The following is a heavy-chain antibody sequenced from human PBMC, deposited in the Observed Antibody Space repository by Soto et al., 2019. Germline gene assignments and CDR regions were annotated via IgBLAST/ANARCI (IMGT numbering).Heavy chain of an antibody. V-gene: IGHV3-74*01. CDR1: DFSFGHYW. Sequence: EEQLVESGGGLVQPGGSLRLSCAASDFSFGHYWMHWVRQAPGKGLAWVSRINSGGSFASYADSVKGRFTSSRDNAKNTLYLQMDSLRAEDTAIYYCARERDSGDHFPWGQGTLVTVSS. J-gene: IGHJ5*02. CDR2: INSGGSFA. CDR3: ARERDSGDHFP. D-gene: IGHD4-17*01.